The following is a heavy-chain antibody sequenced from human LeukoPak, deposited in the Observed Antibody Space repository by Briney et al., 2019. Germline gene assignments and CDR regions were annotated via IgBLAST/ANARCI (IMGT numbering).Heavy chain of an antibody. CDR3: AKVSTTSCYGWNDY. V-gene: IGHV3-23*01. Sequence: ETGGSLRLSCAASGFTFSSYAVSWVRQAPGKGLNWVSALSDSDGNTYYADSVKGRFTISRDNSKSTLYLQMNSLRADDTAVYYCAKVSTTSCYGWNDYWGQGTLVTVSS. J-gene: IGHJ4*02. D-gene: IGHD2-2*01. CDR2: LSDSDGNT. CDR1: GFTFSSYA.